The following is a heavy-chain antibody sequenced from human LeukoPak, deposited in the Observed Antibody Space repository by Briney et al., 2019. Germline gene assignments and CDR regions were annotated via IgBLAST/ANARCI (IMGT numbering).Heavy chain of an antibody. V-gene: IGHV4-38-2*02. CDR2: IYHTGST. J-gene: IGHJ5*02. CDR1: VYSINSDYF. D-gene: IGHD6-19*01. Sequence: SETLSLTCTVSVYSINSDYFWGWIRQPPGKGLEWIGSIYHTGSTYFNPSLKSRLSLSVDTSKNQFSLRLNSVTAADTALYYCARGGKYSSGWFNWFDPWGQGTLVTVSS. CDR3: ARGGKYSSGWFNWFDP.